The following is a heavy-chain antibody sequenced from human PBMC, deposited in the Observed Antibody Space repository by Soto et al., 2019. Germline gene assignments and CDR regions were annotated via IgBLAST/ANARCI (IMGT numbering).Heavy chain of an antibody. CDR2: IYYSGST. V-gene: IGHV4-39*01. Sequence: QLQLQESGPGLVKPSETLSLTCTVSGGSISSSSYYWGWIRKPPGKGLEWIGSIYYSGSTYYNPSLKSRVAISVDTSKNQFSLKLSSVTAADTAVYYCARQNVLLWFGELDYWGQGTLVTVSS. D-gene: IGHD3-10*01. CDR1: GGSISSSSYY. CDR3: ARQNVLLWFGELDY. J-gene: IGHJ4*02.